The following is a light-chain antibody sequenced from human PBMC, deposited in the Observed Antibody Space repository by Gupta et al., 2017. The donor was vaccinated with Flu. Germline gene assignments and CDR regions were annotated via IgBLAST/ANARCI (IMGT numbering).Light chain of an antibody. CDR1: QSVESNY. Sequence: GTLSLSPGDRATLSCRASQSVESNYLAWYQQKPGQAPRLLIYAAITRATGIPDRFSGSGSGTDFTLTISRLEPEDFAVYRCQQDDSPPRTFGQGTNVEIK. CDR3: QQDDSPPRT. J-gene: IGKJ2*01. V-gene: IGKV3-20*01. CDR2: AAI.